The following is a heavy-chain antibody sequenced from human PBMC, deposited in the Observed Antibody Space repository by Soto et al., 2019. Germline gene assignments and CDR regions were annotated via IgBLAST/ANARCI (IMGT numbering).Heavy chain of an antibody. J-gene: IGHJ5*02. Sequence: QVQLQQWGAGLLKPSETLSLTCAVYGGSFSGYYWSWIRQPPGKGLEWIGEINHSGSTNYNPSLKSRVTISVDTSKNHFSLKLSSVTAADTAVYYCARAGPSGEVRRNWFDPWGQGTLVTVSS. CDR2: INHSGST. CDR3: ARAGPSGEVRRNWFDP. D-gene: IGHD1-26*01. V-gene: IGHV4-34*01. CDR1: GGSFSGYY.